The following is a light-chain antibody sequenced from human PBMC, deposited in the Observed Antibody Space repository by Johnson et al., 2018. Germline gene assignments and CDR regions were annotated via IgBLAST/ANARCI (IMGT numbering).Light chain of an antibody. CDR3: GTWDSSLSAGTG. CDR2: ENN. V-gene: IGLV1-51*02. CDR1: SSNIGNNY. Sequence: QSVLTQPPSVSAAPGQKVTISCSGSSSNIGNNYVSWYQQLPGTAPKLLIYENNKRPSGIPDRFSGSKSGTSATLGITGLQTGDEADYYFGTWDSSLSAGTGFGTGTKVTVL. J-gene: IGLJ1*01.